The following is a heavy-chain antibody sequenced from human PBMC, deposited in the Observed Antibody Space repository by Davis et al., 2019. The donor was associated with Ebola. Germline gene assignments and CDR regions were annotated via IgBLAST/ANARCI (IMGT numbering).Heavy chain of an antibody. V-gene: IGHV4-30-2*01. Sequence: MPSETLSLTCAVSGGSTSSGGYSWSWIRQPPGKGLEWIGYIYHSGSTYYNPSLKSRVTISVDRSKNQFPLKLSSVTAADTAVYYCARERVVPATRGEGYYYYGMDVWGQGTTVTVSS. CDR1: GGSTSSGGYS. J-gene: IGHJ6*02. D-gene: IGHD2-2*01. CDR2: IYHSGST. CDR3: ARERVVPATRGEGYYYYGMDV.